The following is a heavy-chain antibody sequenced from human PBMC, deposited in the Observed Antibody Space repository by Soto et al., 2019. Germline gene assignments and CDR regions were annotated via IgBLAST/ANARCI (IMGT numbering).Heavy chain of an antibody. CDR2: ISRSSSSTI. D-gene: IGHD5-18*01. J-gene: IGHJ6*02. V-gene: IGHV3-48*02. CDR1: GFTLSTYS. Sequence: GGSLRLSCAASGFTLSTYSLNWVRQAPGKGLELISYISRSSSSTIYYADSVKGRFTISRDDALNSLYLQMNSLRDDDTAAYYWARDRLAYSYGDGMDGWGQGATVTVSS. CDR3: ARDRLAYSYGDGMDG.